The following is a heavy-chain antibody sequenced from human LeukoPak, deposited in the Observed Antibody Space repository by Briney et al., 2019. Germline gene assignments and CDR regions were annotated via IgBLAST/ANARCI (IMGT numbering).Heavy chain of an antibody. CDR2: MNPNSGNT. V-gene: IGHV1-8*03. Sequence: ASVKVSCKASGYTFTSYDINWVRQATGQGLERMGWMNPNSGNTGYAQKFQGRDTINRNTSISTAYMELSSLRSEDTAVYYCATDFWELRSNIWGQGTMVTVSS. J-gene: IGHJ3*02. D-gene: IGHD3-10*01. CDR1: GYTFTSYD. CDR3: ATDFWELRSNI.